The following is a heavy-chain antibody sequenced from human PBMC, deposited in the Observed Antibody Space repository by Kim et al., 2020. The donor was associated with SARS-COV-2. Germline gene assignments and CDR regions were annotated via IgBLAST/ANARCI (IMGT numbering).Heavy chain of an antibody. CDR1: GGSISSYY. CDR2: IYYSGST. CDR3: VRDTPHLFSYYGMDV. Sequence: SETLSLTCTVSGGSISSYYWSWIRQPPGKGLEWIGYIYYSGSTNYNPSLKSRVTISVDTSKNQFSLKLSSVTAADTAVYYCVRDTPHLFSYYGMDVWGQGTTVTVSS. V-gene: IGHV4-59*13. J-gene: IGHJ6*02.